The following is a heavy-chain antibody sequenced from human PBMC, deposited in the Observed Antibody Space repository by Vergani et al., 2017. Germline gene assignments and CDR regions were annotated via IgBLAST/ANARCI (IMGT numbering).Heavy chain of an antibody. J-gene: IGHJ2*01. D-gene: IGHD5-12*01. Sequence: QVQLQQWGAGLLKPSETLSLTCAVYGGSFSGYYWSWIRQPPGKGLEWIGEINHSGRTNYNPSLKSRVTISVDTSKNQCSLKLSAVTAADTAVYYCARLVATKQSWYFDLWGRGTLVTVSS. CDR2: INHSGRT. V-gene: IGHV4-34*01. CDR3: ARLVATKQSWYFDL. CDR1: GGSFSGYY.